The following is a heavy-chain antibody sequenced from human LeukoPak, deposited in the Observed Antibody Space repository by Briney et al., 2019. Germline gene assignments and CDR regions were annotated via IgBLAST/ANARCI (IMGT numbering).Heavy chain of an antibody. CDR2: ISAYNGNT. CDR1: GYTFTSYG. V-gene: IGHV1-18*01. CDR3: ANQKDPDYYYYGMDV. Sequence: ASVKVSCKASGYTFTSYGISWVRQAPGQGLEWMGWISAYNGNTNYAQKFQGRVTITADKSTSTAYMELSSLRSEDTAVYYCANQKDPDYYYYGMDVWGQGTTVTVSS. J-gene: IGHJ6*02.